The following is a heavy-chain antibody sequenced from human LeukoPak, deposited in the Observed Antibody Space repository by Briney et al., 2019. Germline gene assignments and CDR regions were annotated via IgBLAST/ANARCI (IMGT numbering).Heavy chain of an antibody. D-gene: IGHD3-22*01. J-gene: IGHJ4*02. V-gene: IGHV1-2*02. CDR2: INPNSGDT. CDR3: ARIPYYDGAHYYDDY. CDR1: GYSFTGHY. Sequence: ASVKVSCKASGYSFTGHYMHWVRQAPGQGLEWMGWINPNSGDTKYAQTFQGRVTMSGDTSISTAYMELSSLTIDDTAVYYCARIPYYDGAHYYDDYWGQGTLVTVSS.